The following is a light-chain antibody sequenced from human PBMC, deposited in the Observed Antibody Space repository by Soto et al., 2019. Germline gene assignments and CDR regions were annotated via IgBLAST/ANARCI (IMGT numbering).Light chain of an antibody. Sequence: QSVLTQPASVSGSPGQSITISCTGTSSDVGSYNLVSWYQQHPGKAPKLMIYEVSKRPSGVSNRFSGSKSGNTASLTISGLQAEDKADYYCCSYAGSSTSLYVFGTGTTVTVL. CDR1: SSDVGSYNL. CDR2: EVS. CDR3: CSYAGSSTSLYV. V-gene: IGLV2-23*02. J-gene: IGLJ1*01.